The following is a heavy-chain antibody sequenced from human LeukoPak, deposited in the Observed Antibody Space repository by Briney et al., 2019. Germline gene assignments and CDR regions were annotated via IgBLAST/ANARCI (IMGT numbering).Heavy chain of an antibody. CDR2: TFYRSNWYD. J-gene: IGHJ3*02. Sequence: SQTLSLTCAISGDSVSSNTAAWNWIRQSPSRGLEWLGRTFYRSNWYDDYAASVKSRITINPDTSKNQFSLHLKSVTPEDTAVYYCAREVGGTWAFDIWGQGTRVTVSS. V-gene: IGHV6-1*01. CDR3: AREVGGTWAFDI. CDR1: GDSVSSNTAA. D-gene: IGHD6-19*01.